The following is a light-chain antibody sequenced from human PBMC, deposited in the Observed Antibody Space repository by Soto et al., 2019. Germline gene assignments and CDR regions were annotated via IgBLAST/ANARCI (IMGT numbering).Light chain of an antibody. Sequence: QAVVTQPASVSDSPGQSITISCTGTSSDVGGSNFVSWYQQHPGKPPKLIIYDDNKRPSGIPDRFSGSKSGTSATLGITGFQTGDEADYYCGSWDSSLSAYVFGTGTKVTVL. V-gene: IGLV1-51*01. CDR2: DDN. CDR1: SSDVGGSNF. CDR3: GSWDSSLSAYV. J-gene: IGLJ1*01.